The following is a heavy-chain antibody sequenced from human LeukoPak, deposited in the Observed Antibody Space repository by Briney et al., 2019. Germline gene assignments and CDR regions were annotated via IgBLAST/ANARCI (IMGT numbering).Heavy chain of an antibody. CDR1: GGSISGGIDY. J-gene: IGHJ4*02. Sequence: KPSETLSLTCIVPGGSISGGIDYWSWVRLPAGEGLEWIGRIYISVSTNYKPSLKSRVPISVATSKTQFSLKRSSVTAADTAVYYCERRSSSWSYFDYWGQGTLVTVSS. CDR3: ERRSSSWSYFDY. CDR2: IYISVST. D-gene: IGHD6-13*01. V-gene: IGHV4-61*02.